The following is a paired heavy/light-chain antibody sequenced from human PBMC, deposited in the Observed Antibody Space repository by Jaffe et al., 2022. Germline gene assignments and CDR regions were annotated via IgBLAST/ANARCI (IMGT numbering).Heavy chain of an antibody. CDR1: GFTFDDYA. D-gene: IGHD4-17*01. V-gene: IGHV3-9*01. Sequence: EVQLVESGGGLVQPGRSLRLSCAASGFTFDDYAMHWVRQAPGKGLEWVSGISWNSGSIGYADSVKGRFTISRDNAKNSLYLQMNSLRAEDTALYYCAKEIGGSYYGDYADVGNDAFDIWGQGTMVTVSS. CDR2: ISWNSGSI. CDR3: AKEIGGSYYGDYADVGNDAFDI. J-gene: IGHJ3*02.
Light chain of an antibody. J-gene: IGKJ1*01. CDR3: MQSIQLPRT. Sequence: DIVMTQTPLSLSVTPGQPASISCKSSQSLLHSDGKTYLYWYLQKPGQSPQLLIYEVSNRFSGVPDRFSGSGSGTDFTLKISRVEAEDVGVYYCMQSIQLPRTFGQGTKVEIK. V-gene: IGKV2D-29*02. CDR1: QSLLHSDGKTY. CDR2: EVS.